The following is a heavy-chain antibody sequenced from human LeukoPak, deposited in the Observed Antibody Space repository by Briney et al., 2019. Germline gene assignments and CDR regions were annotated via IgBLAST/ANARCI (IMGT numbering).Heavy chain of an antibody. CDR1: GYTFTGYY. CDR3: ARDRSYYDSGDAFDI. D-gene: IGHD3-22*01. Sequence: SAKVSCKASGYTFTGYYMHWVRQAPGQGLEWMGWINPNSGGTNYAQKFQGRVTMTRDTSISTAYMELSRLRSDDTAVYYCARDRSYYDSGDAFDIWGQGTIVTVSS. J-gene: IGHJ3*02. CDR2: INPNSGGT. V-gene: IGHV1-2*02.